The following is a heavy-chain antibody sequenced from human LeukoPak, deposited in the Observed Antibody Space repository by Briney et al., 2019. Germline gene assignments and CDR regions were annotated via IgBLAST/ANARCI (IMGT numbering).Heavy chain of an antibody. CDR3: SRDSSDNWGFFDY. D-gene: IGHD7-27*01. CDR2: IDHSGST. CDR1: GGSFIDYY. J-gene: IGHJ4*02. V-gene: IGHV4-34*01. Sequence: PSETLSFTCAVYGGSFIDYYWSWIRQPPGKGLEWIGEIDHSGSTNYNPSFKSRVTISVDTSKNQFSLSLSYMTAADTAVYFCSRDSSDNWGFFDYWGQGTMVTVSS.